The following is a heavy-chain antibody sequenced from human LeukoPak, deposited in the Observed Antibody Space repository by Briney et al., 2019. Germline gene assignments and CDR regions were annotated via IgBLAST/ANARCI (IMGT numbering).Heavy chain of an antibody. V-gene: IGHV4-34*01. Sequence: SETLSLTCAFSGGSFDGYSWSWIRQSPGEGLEWIGEINLGGSTNYNPSLKSRVTMTIDTSKREVSLKLTSVTAADTSIYFCATSTKVVRPDSWDSWGQGTLVSVSS. CDR3: ATSTKVVRPDSWDS. CDR2: INLGGST. D-gene: IGHD4-11*01. CDR1: GGSFDGYS. J-gene: IGHJ4*02.